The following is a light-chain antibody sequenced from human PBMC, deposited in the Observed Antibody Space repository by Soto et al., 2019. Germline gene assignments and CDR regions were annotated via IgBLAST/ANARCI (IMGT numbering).Light chain of an antibody. V-gene: IGKV3-20*01. J-gene: IGKJ4*01. Sequence: EIVLTQSPGTLSLSPGERATLSCRASQSVSSSYLAWYQQKPGQAPRLLIYGASSRATGIPDRFSGSGSGTDFTLTISRLEPEFFVVYYCQQYASSPLTFGLRTKFDI. CDR2: GAS. CDR3: QQYASSPLT. CDR1: QSVSSSY.